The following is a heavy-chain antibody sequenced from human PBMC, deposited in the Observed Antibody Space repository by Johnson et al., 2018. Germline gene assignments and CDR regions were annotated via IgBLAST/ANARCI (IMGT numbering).Heavy chain of an antibody. CDR1: GGSISSSSYY. J-gene: IGHJ3*02. CDR3: ATLRGRGAFDI. CDR2: IYYSGST. V-gene: IGHV4-39*07. Sequence: QVQLQESGPGLVKPSETLSLTCTVSGGSISSSSYYWGWIRQPPGKGLEWIGSIYYSGSTYYNPSLKSRVTISVETSKNQFSLKLSSVTAPDPAVYYCATLRGRGAFDIWGQGTMVTVSS. D-gene: IGHD3-16*01.